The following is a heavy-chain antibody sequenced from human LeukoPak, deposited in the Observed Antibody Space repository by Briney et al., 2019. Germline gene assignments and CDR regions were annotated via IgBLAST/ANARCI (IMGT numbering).Heavy chain of an antibody. Sequence: GGSLRLSCVASGFTFSTYWMTWVRQAPGKGLEWVASINQDGSERHYVDSVRGRFTISRDNAKKSLYLQMNSLRAEDTAVFYCARDNWDYHFDFRGQGTLVTVSS. V-gene: IGHV3-7*01. D-gene: IGHD1-7*01. CDR3: ARDNWDYHFDF. CDR2: INQDGSER. CDR1: GFTFSTYW. J-gene: IGHJ4*02.